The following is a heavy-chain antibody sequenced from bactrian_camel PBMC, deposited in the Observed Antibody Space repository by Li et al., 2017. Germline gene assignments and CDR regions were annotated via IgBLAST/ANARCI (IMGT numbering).Heavy chain of an antibody. CDR2: IHRGGRT. V-gene: IGHV3S55*01. J-gene: IGHJ4*01. CDR1: GHSRGSNC. Sequence: HVQLVESGGGSVQAGGSLRLSCVVSGHSRGSNCVGWYRLPPGKDREGVAAIHRGGRTKYGDRVTGRFTISKDNSERILYLQMDSLKPEDTATYYCAADPQWWHLMANYNYWGQGTQVTV. CDR3: AADPQWWHLMANYNY. D-gene: IGHD7*01.